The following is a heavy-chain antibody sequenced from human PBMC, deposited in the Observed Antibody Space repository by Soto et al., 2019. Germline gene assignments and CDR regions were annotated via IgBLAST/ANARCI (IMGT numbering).Heavy chain of an antibody. J-gene: IGHJ5*02. Sequence: GSLRLSCAASGFAFSDYFMTWIRQAPGKGLESVSYITSSGSPIYYADSVKGRFTISRDNAKNSLFLQMNSLRVDDTAVYFCARVGVYFGGPSDAWGPGTLVTVSS. CDR1: GFAFSDYF. D-gene: IGHD3-10*01. V-gene: IGHV3-11*01. CDR3: ARVGVYFGGPSDA. CDR2: ITSSGSPI.